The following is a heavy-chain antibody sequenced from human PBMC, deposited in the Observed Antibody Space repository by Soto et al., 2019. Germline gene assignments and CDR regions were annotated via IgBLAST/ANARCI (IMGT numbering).Heavy chain of an antibody. CDR2: IYYSGTT. V-gene: IGHV4-61*08. J-gene: IGHJ3*02. CDR3: ARGSSGRGRYGAFDI. CDR1: GASIKTGGYH. Sequence: PSETLSLTCTVSGASIKTGGYHWTWIRQHPGKGLEWIGYIYYSGTTNYTPSLKSRVTISVDTSKNQFSLKLSSVTAADTAVYYCARGSSGRGRYGAFDIWGQGTMVTVSS. D-gene: IGHD6-19*01.